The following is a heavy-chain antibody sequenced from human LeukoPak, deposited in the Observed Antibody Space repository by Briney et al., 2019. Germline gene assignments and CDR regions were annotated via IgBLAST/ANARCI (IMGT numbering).Heavy chain of an antibody. Sequence: PGGSLRLSCAASGFTFSSYWVSWVRQAPGKGLEWVANIKQDGSEKYYVDSVKGRSTISRDNAKNSLYLQMNSLRAEDTAVYYCARKNGLDYWGQGTLVTVSS. CDR1: GFTFSSYW. V-gene: IGHV3-7*01. CDR2: IKQDGSEK. J-gene: IGHJ4*02. CDR3: ARKNGLDY.